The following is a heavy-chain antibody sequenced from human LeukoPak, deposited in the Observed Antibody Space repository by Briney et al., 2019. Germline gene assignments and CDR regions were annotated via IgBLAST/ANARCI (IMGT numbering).Heavy chain of an antibody. D-gene: IGHD2-8*01. J-gene: IGHJ4*02. Sequence: PAGALRLSCAASGFTVSTNYMTWVRQAPGKGLEWVSVIHSSGNTYYADSVEGRFTISRDNSRNTLYIQMNSLRAEDTAVYYCARVYDNGAYSCLDYWGQGTLVTVSA. CDR3: ARVYDNGAYSCLDY. V-gene: IGHV3-53*01. CDR2: IHSSGNT. CDR1: GFTVSTNY.